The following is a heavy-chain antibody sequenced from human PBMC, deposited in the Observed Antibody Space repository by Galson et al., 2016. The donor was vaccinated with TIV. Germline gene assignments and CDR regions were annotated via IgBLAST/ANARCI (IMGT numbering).Heavy chain of an antibody. CDR3: AGVHRPSTVITPPVYYSYYYDIDV. CDR1: GFAFNNYY. J-gene: IGHJ6*02. Sequence: SLRLSCAASGFAFNNYYLTWIRQTPGKGLEWVSHISGSGNYSDYADSVKDRFTISRDNDKNSVYLQMNSMRPEDTAVYYCAGVHRPSTVITPPVYYSYYYDIDVWGQGTTVTVSS. D-gene: IGHD1-14*01. CDR2: ISGSGNYS. V-gene: IGHV3-11*06.